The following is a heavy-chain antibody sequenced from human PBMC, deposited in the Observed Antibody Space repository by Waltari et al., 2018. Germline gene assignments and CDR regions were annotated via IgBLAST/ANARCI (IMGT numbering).Heavy chain of an antibody. CDR1: GGTFSSYA. CDR2: IIPIVSTA. CDR3: ARGLGGYSGYDYYYYMDV. V-gene: IGHV1-69*12. J-gene: IGHJ6*03. D-gene: IGHD5-12*01. Sequence: QVQLVQSGAEVKKPGSSVKVSCKASGGTFSSYAISWVRQAPGQGLEWRGGIIPIVSTANYAQKFQGRVTITADESTSTAYMELSSLRSEDTAVYYCARGLGGYSGYDYYYYMDVWGKGTTVTISS.